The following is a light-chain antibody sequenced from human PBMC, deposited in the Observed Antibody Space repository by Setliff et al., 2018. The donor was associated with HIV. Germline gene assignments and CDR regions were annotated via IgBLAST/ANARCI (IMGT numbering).Light chain of an antibody. V-gene: IGLV1-51*01. CDR2: DNY. J-gene: IGLJ1*01. Sequence: QSVLTQPPSVSATPGQKVTISCSGSASNIGDNYVSWYQQVPETAPKLLISDNYKRPSGIPDRFSGSKSGTSATLDITELQTGDEADYYCGAWDSTLKAFVFGTGTKV. CDR1: ASNIGDNY. CDR3: GAWDSTLKAFV.